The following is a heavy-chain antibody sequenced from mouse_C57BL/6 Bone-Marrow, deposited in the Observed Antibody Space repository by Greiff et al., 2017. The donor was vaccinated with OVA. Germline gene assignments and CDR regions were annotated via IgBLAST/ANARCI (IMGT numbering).Heavy chain of an antibody. D-gene: IGHD1-1*01. CDR3: ARRYGSSPYYAMDY. CDR2: IHPNSGST. V-gene: IGHV1-64*01. CDR1: GYTFTSYW. Sequence: QVQLQQPGAELVKPGASVKLSCKASGYTFTSYWMHWVKQRPGQGLEWIGMIHPNSGSTNYNEKFKSKATLTVDNSSSTAYMQLSSLTSEDSAVYDCARRYGSSPYYAMDYWGQGTSVTVSS. J-gene: IGHJ4*01.